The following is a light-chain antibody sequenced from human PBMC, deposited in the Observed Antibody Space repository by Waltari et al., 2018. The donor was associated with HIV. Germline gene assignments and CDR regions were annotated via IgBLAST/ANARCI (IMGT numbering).Light chain of an antibody. J-gene: IGLJ3*02. CDR2: EVS. V-gene: IGLV2-23*02. Sequence: QSALTQPASVSGSPGQSITISCTGTSRDGGSYTLVSWYQQHPGKAPKLMIYEVSKRPSGVSNRFSGSKSGNTASLTISGLQAEDEADYYCCSYAGSRVFGGGTKLTVL. CDR1: SRDGGSYTL. CDR3: CSYAGSRV.